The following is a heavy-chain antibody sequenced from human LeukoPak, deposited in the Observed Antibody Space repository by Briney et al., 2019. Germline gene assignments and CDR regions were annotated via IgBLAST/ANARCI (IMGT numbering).Heavy chain of an antibody. V-gene: IGHV3-23*01. D-gene: IGHD4-23*01. CDR2: ISGSGGST. CDR3: AKIYGGKSFPEDY. J-gene: IGHJ4*02. CDR1: GFTFSSYA. Sequence: PGGSLRLSCAAPGFTFSSYAMSWVRQAPGKGLERVSAISGSGGSTYYADSVKGRFTISRDNSKNTLYLQMNSLRAEDTAVYYCAKIYGGKSFPEDYWGQGTLVTVSS.